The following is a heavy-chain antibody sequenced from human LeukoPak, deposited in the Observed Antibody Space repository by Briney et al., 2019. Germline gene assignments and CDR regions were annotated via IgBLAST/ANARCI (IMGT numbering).Heavy chain of an antibody. D-gene: IGHD1-26*01. Sequence: TPGGSLRLSCAASGFTFSDYYMSWFRHAPGKGLECISYISKSGDSIYYADSVKGRFTVSRDNAKDSLYVQMNSLRAEDTAVYYCVRVRGSYAFDFWGQGTPLTVSS. CDR1: GFTFSDYY. J-gene: IGHJ4*02. CDR3: VRVRGSYAFDF. CDR2: ISKSGDSI. V-gene: IGHV3-11*01.